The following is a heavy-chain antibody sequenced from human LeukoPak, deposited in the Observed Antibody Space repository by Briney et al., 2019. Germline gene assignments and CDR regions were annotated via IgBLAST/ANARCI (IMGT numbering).Heavy chain of an antibody. CDR1: GFTFSGSA. Sequence: GGSLRLSCAASGFTFSGSAMHWVRQAAGKGLEWVGRIISKANSYATAYAASVKGRFTISRDDSKNTAYLQMNSLKTEDTAVYYCTRLFDYWGQGTLVTVSS. CDR3: TRLFDY. J-gene: IGHJ4*02. D-gene: IGHD2-21*01. V-gene: IGHV3-73*01. CDR2: IISKANSYAT.